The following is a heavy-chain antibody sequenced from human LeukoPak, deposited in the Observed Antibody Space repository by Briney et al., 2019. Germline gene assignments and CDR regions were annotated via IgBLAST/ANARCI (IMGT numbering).Heavy chain of an antibody. CDR2: IYPGDSDT. CDR1: GYSFTSYW. Sequence: GESLKISCKGSGYSFTSYWIGWVRQMPGKGLEWMRIIYPGDSDTRYSPSFQGQVTISADKSISTAYLQWSRLKASDTAMYYCARRRWWFGEFQLDYWGQGTLVTVSS. CDR3: ARRRWWFGEFQLDY. D-gene: IGHD3-10*01. J-gene: IGHJ4*02. V-gene: IGHV5-51*01.